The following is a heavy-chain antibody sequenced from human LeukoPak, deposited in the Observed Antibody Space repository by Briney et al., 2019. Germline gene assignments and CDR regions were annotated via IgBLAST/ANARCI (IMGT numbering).Heavy chain of an antibody. CDR3: AAKTTVVRGRYFDY. CDR2: IVVGSGNT. Sequence: GTSVKVSCKASGFTFTSSAMQWVRQARGQRLEWIGWIVVGSGNTNYAQKFQERVTTTRDMSTSTAYMVLSSLRSEDTAVYYCAAKTTVVRGRYFDYWGQGTLVTVSS. J-gene: IGHJ4*02. V-gene: IGHV1-58*02. CDR1: GFTFTSSA. D-gene: IGHD4-23*01.